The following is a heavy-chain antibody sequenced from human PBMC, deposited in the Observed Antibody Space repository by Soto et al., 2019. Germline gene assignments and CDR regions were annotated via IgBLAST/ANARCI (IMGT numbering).Heavy chain of an antibody. D-gene: IGHD6-19*01. CDR3: AREGIAVAGTHGMDV. J-gene: IGHJ6*02. CDR1: GGTFSSYA. Sequence: ASVKVSCKASGGTFSSYAISWVRQAPGQGLEWMGGIIPIFGTANYAQKFQGRVTITADESTSTAYMELSSLRSEDTAVYYCAREGIAVAGTHGMDVWGQGTTVTVSS. CDR2: IIPIFGTA. V-gene: IGHV1-69*13.